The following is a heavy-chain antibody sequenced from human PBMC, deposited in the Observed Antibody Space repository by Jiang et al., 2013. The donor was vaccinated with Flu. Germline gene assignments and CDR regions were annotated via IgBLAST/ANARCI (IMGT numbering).Heavy chain of an antibody. Sequence: KPTQTLTLTCTFSGFSLSTSGMCVSWIRQPPGKALEWLARIDWDDDKYYSTSLKTRLTISKDTSKNQVVLTMTNMDPVDTATYYCARYCSGGSCYVQAFDYWGQGTLVTVSS. V-gene: IGHV2-70*11. CDR2: IDWDDDK. D-gene: IGHD2-15*01. CDR1: GFSLSTSGMC. J-gene: IGHJ4*02. CDR3: ARYCSGGSCYVQAFDY.